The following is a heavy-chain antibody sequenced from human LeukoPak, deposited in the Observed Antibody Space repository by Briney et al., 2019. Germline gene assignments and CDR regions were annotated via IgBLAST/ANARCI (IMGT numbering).Heavy chain of an antibody. CDR3: ARDSGLQTTVTATLMHYYYMDV. D-gene: IGHD4-17*01. V-gene: IGHV1-46*01. CDR2: INPSGGST. CDR1: GYTFTGYY. J-gene: IGHJ6*03. Sequence: GASVKVSCKASGYTFTGYYMHWVRQAPGQGLEWMGIINPSGGSTSYAQKFQGRVTMTRDMSTSTVYMGLSSLRSEDTAVYYCARDSGLQTTVTATLMHYYYMDVWGKGTTVTVSS.